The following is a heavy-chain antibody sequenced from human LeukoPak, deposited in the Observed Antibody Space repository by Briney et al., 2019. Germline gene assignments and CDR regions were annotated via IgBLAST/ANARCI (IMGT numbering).Heavy chain of an antibody. D-gene: IGHD2-15*01. CDR3: ARDLLSATQYYGMDV. J-gene: IGHJ6*02. CDR2: INPKSGGT. CDR1: GYTFTGYY. V-gene: IGHV1-2*02. Sequence: ASVTVSFTASGYTFTGYYIHWVRQPPGQGLEWMGWINPKSGGTNYAQKFQGRVTMTRDTSISTAYMELSRLRSDDTAVYYCARDLLSATQYYGMDVWGQGTTVTVSS.